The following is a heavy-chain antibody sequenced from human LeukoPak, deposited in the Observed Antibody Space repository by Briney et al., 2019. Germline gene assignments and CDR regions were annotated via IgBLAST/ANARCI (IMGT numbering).Heavy chain of an antibody. CDR3: ARAVRWWPSAVVGGFDP. CDR2: IYYSGST. V-gene: IGHV4-39*07. D-gene: IGHD6-19*01. Sequence: SETLSLTCTVSGGSISSSSYYWGWIRQPPGKGLEWIGSIYYSGSTYYNPSLKSRVTISVDTSKNQFSLKLSSVTAADTAVYYCARAVRWWPSAVVGGFDPWGQGTLVTVSS. J-gene: IGHJ5*02. CDR1: GGSISSSSYY.